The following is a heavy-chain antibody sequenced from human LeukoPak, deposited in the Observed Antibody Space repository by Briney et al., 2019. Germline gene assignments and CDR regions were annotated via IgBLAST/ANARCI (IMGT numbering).Heavy chain of an antibody. Sequence: SQTLSLTCAVYGGSFSVYYCSWIRQPPGKGLEWIGEINHSGSTNYNPSLKSRVTISVDTSKNQFSLKLSSVTAADTAVYYCAKAPYCSSTSCYKGYGEFDYWGQGTLVTVSS. CDR1: GGSFSVYY. CDR2: INHSGST. J-gene: IGHJ4*02. D-gene: IGHD2-2*02. CDR3: AKAPYCSSTSCYKGYGEFDY. V-gene: IGHV4-34*01.